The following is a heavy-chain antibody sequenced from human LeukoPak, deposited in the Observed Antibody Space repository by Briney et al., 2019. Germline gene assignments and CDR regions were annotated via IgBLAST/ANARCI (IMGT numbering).Heavy chain of an antibody. D-gene: IGHD2-2*01. Sequence: PSETLSLTCAVYGGSFSGYYWSWIRQPPGKGREWIGEISHSGSTNYNPPLKSRVTISVDTSKNQFSLKLSSVTAADTAVYYCARERGRYCSSTSCYLGHMDVWGKGTTVTVSS. J-gene: IGHJ6*03. CDR2: ISHSGST. CDR3: ARERGRYCSSTSCYLGHMDV. V-gene: IGHV4-34*01. CDR1: GGSFSGYY.